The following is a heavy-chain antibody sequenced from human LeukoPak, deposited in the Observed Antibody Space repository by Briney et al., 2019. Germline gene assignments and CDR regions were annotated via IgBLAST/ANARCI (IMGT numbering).Heavy chain of an antibody. CDR1: GGSISSYY. Sequence: SETLSLTCTVSGGSISSYYWSWIRQPPGKGLEWIGYIYYSGSTNYNPSLKSRVTISVDTSKNQFSLKLSSVTAADTAVYYCARQNYDSSGPRAYYFDYWGQRTLVTVSS. CDR2: IYYSGST. D-gene: IGHD3-22*01. CDR3: ARQNYDSSGPRAYYFDY. J-gene: IGHJ4*02. V-gene: IGHV4-59*08.